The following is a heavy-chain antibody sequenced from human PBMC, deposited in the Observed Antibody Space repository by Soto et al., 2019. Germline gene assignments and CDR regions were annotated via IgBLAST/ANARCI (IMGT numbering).Heavy chain of an antibody. CDR3: AREEAVSPERRFDX. V-gene: IGHV4-31*03. CDR1: GGSISSVGYS. CDR2: IYSSGTT. D-gene: IGHD3-10*01. J-gene: IGHJ5*01. Sequence: TLSLTFTVSGGSISSVGYSWNWIRQHPGKGLVLIGYIYSSGTTYYNPSLRSRLTISIDTSQNLFSLKLSSVTAADTAVYFCAREEAVSPERRFDXWGQGTLVTVSX.